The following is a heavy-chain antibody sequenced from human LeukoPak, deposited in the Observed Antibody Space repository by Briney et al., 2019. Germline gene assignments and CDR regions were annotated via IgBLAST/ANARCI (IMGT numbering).Heavy chain of an antibody. V-gene: IGHV3-43D*03. Sequence: PGGSLRLSCAASGFTFDDYAMHWVRQAPGKGLEWVYLISWDGGSTYYADSVKGRFTISRDNSKNSLYLQMNSLRAEDTALYYCAKEYDSSGYYRGGFDYWGQGTLVTVSS. CDR2: ISWDGGST. D-gene: IGHD3-22*01. CDR3: AKEYDSSGYYRGGFDY. CDR1: GFTFDDYA. J-gene: IGHJ4*02.